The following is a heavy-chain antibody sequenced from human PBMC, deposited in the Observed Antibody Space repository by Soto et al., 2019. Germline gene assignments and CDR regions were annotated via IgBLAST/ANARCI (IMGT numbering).Heavy chain of an antibody. Sequence: EVQLVESGGGLVQPGGSLKLSCAASGFTFSGSAMHWVRQASGKGLEWVGRIRSKANSYATAYAASVKGRFTISRDDSKNTAYLQMNSMKTEDTAVYYCTSAYGGKPNWGQGTLVTVSS. CDR3: TSAYGGKPN. D-gene: IGHD2-15*01. J-gene: IGHJ4*02. CDR1: GFTFSGSA. CDR2: IRSKANSYAT. V-gene: IGHV3-73*02.